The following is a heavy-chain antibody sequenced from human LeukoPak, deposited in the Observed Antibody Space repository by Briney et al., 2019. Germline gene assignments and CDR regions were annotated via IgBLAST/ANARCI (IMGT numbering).Heavy chain of an antibody. Sequence: GGSLRLSCAASGFTFNNYVMSWIRQAPGKGLEWVSAISGSGGSTYYADSVKGRFTISRDNSKNTLYLQMNSLRAEDTAVYYCATPGGMTEFDYWGQGTLVTVSS. CDR3: ATPGGMTEFDY. V-gene: IGHV3-23*01. CDR2: ISGSGGST. J-gene: IGHJ4*02. D-gene: IGHD1-14*01. CDR1: GFTFNNYV.